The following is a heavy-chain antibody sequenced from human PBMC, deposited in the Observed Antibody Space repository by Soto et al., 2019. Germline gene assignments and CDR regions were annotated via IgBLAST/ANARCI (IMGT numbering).Heavy chain of an antibody. Sequence: QLQLQESGPGLVKPSETLSLTCTVSGGSISSSSYYWGWIRQPPGKGLEWIGSIYYSGSTYYNPSLKSRVTISVDTSKNQFSLKLSSVTAADTAVYYCARSTYGDYGRRWFDPWGQGTLVTVSS. J-gene: IGHJ5*02. D-gene: IGHD4-17*01. CDR1: GGSISSSSYY. CDR3: ARSTYGDYGRRWFDP. V-gene: IGHV4-39*01. CDR2: IYYSGST.